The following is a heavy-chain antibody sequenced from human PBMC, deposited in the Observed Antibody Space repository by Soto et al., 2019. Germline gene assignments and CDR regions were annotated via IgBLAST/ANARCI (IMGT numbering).Heavy chain of an antibody. J-gene: IGHJ4*02. Sequence: ASVKVSCKASGYTFTGYYMHWVRQAPGQGLEWMGWINPNSGGTNYAQKFQRRVTMTRDTSISTAYMELSRLRSDDTAVYYCARDKYMVATGGPDYWGQGTLVTVSS. CDR2: INPNSGGT. D-gene: IGHD5-12*01. V-gene: IGHV1-2*02. CDR3: ARDKYMVATGGPDY. CDR1: GYTFTGYY.